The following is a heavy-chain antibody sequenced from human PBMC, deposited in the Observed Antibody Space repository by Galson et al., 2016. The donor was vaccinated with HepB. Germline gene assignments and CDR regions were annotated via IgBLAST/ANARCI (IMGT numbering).Heavy chain of an antibody. CDR2: MNADGTTI. D-gene: IGHD4-17*01. J-gene: IGHJ4*02. Sequence: SLRLSCAASGFTISSSWMHWVRQGPGKGLVWVSRMNADGTTITYADSVRGRFTISRDNARNTLYLQMNSLRVEDTAVYYCAKYTVTTAGDSWGQGTLVTVSS. CDR1: GFTISSSW. V-gene: IGHV3-74*01. CDR3: AKYTVTTAGDS.